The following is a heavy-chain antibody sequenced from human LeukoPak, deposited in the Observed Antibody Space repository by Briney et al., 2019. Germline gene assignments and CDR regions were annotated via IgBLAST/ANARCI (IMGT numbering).Heavy chain of an antibody. V-gene: IGHV3-48*02. CDR3: ARGTMVNVAVADLNPRYSSNGMDV. J-gene: IGHJ6*02. Sequence: GGSLRLSCAASGFTFSTYSMNWVRQAPGKGLEWLSYISASSNTIYYGDSVRGRFTISRDNAKNSLYLQMYSLRDEDTGVYYCARGTMVNVAVADLNPRYSSNGMDVWGQGTTVTVSS. D-gene: IGHD6-13*01. CDR1: GFTFSTYS. CDR2: ISASSNTI.